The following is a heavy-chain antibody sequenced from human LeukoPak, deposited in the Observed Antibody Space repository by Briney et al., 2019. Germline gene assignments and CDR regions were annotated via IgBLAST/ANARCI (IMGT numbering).Heavy chain of an antibody. J-gene: IGHJ3*02. D-gene: IGHD6-13*01. Sequence: SETLSLTCTVSGGSFSGYYWSWIRQPPGKGLEWIGEINHSGSTNYNPSLKSRVTISVDTSKNQFSLKLSSVTAADTAVYYCARTRYSSSWYMGGAFDIWGQGTMVTVSS. CDR1: GGSFSGYY. CDR2: INHSGST. CDR3: ARTRYSSSWYMGGAFDI. V-gene: IGHV4-34*01.